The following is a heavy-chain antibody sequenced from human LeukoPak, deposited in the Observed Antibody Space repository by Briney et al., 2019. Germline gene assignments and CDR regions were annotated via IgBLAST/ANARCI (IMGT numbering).Heavy chain of an antibody. J-gene: IGHJ6*02. CDR3: ARDVYGMDV. CDR2: ISSSSSTI. CDR1: GFTFSSYS. V-gene: IGHV3-48*01. Sequence: GGSLRLSCAASGFTFSSYSMNWVRQAPGKGLEWVSYISSSSSTIYYADSVKGRFTISRDNAKNSLYLQMNSLRAEDTAVYYCARDVYGMDVWGQGTTVTVS.